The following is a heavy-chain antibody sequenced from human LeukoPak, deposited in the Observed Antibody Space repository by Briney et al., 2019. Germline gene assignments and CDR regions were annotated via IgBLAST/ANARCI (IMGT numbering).Heavy chain of an antibody. Sequence: GGSLRLSCAASGFTFSTYWMNWFRKPQGKGLEGVAKIKADGGEKDHVASVKGRFTISRDNAKNSLYLQMNSLRAEDTAVYYCARSLLGQWLVRRSFDYWGQGTLVTVSS. D-gene: IGHD6-19*01. CDR3: ARSLLGQWLVRRSFDY. V-gene: IGHV3-7*01. J-gene: IGHJ4*02. CDR1: GFTFSTYW. CDR2: IKADGGEK.